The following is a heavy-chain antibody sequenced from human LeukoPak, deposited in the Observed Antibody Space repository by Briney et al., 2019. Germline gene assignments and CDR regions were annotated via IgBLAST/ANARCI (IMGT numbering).Heavy chain of an antibody. CDR3: ARDRRGYGTPLDY. V-gene: IGHV4-59*01. D-gene: IGHD4-17*01. CDR2: VYYSGST. J-gene: IGHJ4*02. Sequence: PSETLSLTCTLSGGSISTYYWSWIRQPPGKGLEWIGYVYYSGSTNYNPSLKSRVTISLDTSKSQFSLKLSSVTAADTAVYYCARDRRGYGTPLDYWGQGTLVTVSS. CDR1: GGSISTYY.